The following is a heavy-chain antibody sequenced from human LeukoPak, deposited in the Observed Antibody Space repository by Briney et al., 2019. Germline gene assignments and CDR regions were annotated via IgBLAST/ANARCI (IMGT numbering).Heavy chain of an antibody. Sequence: TSVKVSCKASRYTFTSYYMHWVRQAPGQGLEWMGIINPSGGSTSYAQKFQGRVTMTRDTSTSTVYMELSSLRSEDTAVYYCARGSPYSGSYSPFDYWGQGTLVTVSS. V-gene: IGHV1-46*01. CDR2: INPSGGST. D-gene: IGHD1-26*01. CDR1: RYTFTSYY. CDR3: ARGSPYSGSYSPFDY. J-gene: IGHJ4*02.